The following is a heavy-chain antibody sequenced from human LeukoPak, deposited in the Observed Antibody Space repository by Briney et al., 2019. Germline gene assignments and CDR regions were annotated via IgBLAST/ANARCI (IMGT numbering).Heavy chain of an antibody. CDR3: VAIAVAGQFY. J-gene: IGHJ4*02. V-gene: IGHV3-30*02. Sequence: GGSLRPSCAASGFAFSGYGMHWVRQAPGKGLEWVTYIAYDGSDKFYADSVRGRFTISRDNSKNTLYVQMNSLRVEDTAMYYCVAIAVAGQFYWGQGTLVTVSS. D-gene: IGHD6-19*01. CDR2: IAYDGSDK. CDR1: GFAFSGYG.